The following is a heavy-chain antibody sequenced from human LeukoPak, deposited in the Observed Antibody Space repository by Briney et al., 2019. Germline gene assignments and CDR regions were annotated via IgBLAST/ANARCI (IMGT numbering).Heavy chain of an antibody. D-gene: IGHD3-3*01. CDR2: INPSGGST. CDR1: GYTFTSYD. V-gene: IGHV1-46*01. Sequence: ASVKVSCKASGYTFTSYDINWVRQATGQGLEWMGIINPSGGSTSYAQKFQGRVTMTRDTSTSTVYMELSSLRSEDTAVYYCARDGVTDDYWGQGTLVTVSS. CDR3: ARDGVTDDY. J-gene: IGHJ4*02.